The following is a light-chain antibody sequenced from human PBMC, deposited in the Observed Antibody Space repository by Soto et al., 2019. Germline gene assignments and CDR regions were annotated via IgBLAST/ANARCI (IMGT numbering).Light chain of an antibody. CDR1: QGISSY. CDR3: QQLNSYLPLG. Sequence: IQLTQSPSSLSASVGDRFTITCRASQGISSYLSWYQQKPWKAPKLLIYAASTLQSGVPSRFSGSGSRTDVTLTISSLQPEDFATYYCQQLNSYLPLGFGGVTKVEIK. CDR2: AAS. J-gene: IGKJ4*01. V-gene: IGKV1-9*01.